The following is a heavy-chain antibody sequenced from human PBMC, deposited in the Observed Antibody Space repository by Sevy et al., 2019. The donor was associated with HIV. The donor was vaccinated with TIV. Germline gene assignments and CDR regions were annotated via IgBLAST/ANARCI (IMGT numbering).Heavy chain of an antibody. J-gene: IGHJ3*01. CDR3: AKHHLPYCGTDCLNDDAFDL. CDR1: GGSISSSYY. Sequence: SQTLSLTYTVSGGSISSSYYWGWIRQPPGKGLEWIGSIYFSGSTYYNPSLKSRATMSVDTSKSQFSLKLNSVTAADTAMYYCAKHHLPYCGTDCLNDDAFDLWGQGTMVTVSS. CDR2: IYFSGST. V-gene: IGHV4-39*01. D-gene: IGHD2-21*02.